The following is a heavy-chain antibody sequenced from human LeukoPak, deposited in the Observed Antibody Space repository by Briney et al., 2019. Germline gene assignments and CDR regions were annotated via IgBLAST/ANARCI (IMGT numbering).Heavy chain of an antibody. D-gene: IGHD6-6*01. CDR1: GYIFSMSW. CDR3: ARDFARRGIVAARLLPLIPYHDFHMDV. CDR2: IDPSRGST. V-gene: IGHV1-46*01. J-gene: IGHJ6*03. Sequence: ASVTVSYKTSGYIFSMSWMHGVGQAPGQGREGVGLIDPSRGSTNYAQKFQGRVTMTGDVSTDTVHMELSGLAPEDTGIYFCARDFARRGIVAARLLPLIPYHDFHMDVWGTGTSVTVSS.